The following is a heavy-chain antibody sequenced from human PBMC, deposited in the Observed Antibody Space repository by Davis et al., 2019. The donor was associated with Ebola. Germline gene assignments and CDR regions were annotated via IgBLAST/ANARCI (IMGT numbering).Heavy chain of an antibody. CDR3: ARLSFSLAVNYYYYYYGMDV. D-gene: IGHD2/OR15-2a*01. Sequence: MPSETLSLTCTVSGGSISSSSYYWGWIRQPPGKGLEWFGSIYYSGSTYYNPSLKSRVTISVDTSKNQFSLKLSSVTAADTAVYYCARLSFSLAVNYYYYYYGMDVWGKGTTVTVSS. CDR1: GGSISSSSYY. J-gene: IGHJ6*04. V-gene: IGHV4-39*01. CDR2: IYYSGST.